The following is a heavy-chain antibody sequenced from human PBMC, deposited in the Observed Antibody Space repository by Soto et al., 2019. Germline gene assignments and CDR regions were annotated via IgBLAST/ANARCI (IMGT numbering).Heavy chain of an antibody. V-gene: IGHV3-53*01. CDR1: GFTVSSNY. J-gene: IGHJ3*02. CDR2: VYSGGSA. CDR3: ARAHAPLEAFDI. Sequence: PGGSLRLSCAASGFTVSSNYMNWVRQAPGKGLEWVSVVYSGGSAYYADSVKGRFTISRDNSKNTLYLQMNSLRVEDTAVYYCARAHAPLEAFDIWGQGTMVTVS.